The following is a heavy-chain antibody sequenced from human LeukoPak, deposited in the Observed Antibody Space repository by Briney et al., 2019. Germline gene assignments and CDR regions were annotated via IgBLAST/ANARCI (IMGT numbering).Heavy chain of an antibody. Sequence: PGGSLRLSCAASRFTFSSYGMHWVRQAPCKGLERVAFIRYDGSNKYYADSVKGRFTPSRDNSKNTLYLQMNSLRAEDTAVYYCAKEATRSGAFNWGQGTLVTVSS. J-gene: IGHJ4*02. CDR2: IRYDGSNK. V-gene: IGHV3-30*02. D-gene: IGHD2-2*01. CDR3: AKEATRSGAFN. CDR1: RFTFSSYG.